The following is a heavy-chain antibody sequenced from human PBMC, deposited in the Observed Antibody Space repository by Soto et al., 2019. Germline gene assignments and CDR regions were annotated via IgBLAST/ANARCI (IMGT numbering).Heavy chain of an antibody. J-gene: IGHJ5*02. D-gene: IGHD2-21*01. CDR1: GFTFSSYA. Sequence: GGSLRLSCAASGFTFSSYAMSWVRQAPGKGLEWVSAISGSGGTTYYADSVKGRFTISRDNSKKTLYLQMTGLGVEDTALYYCAHPLYCSGDFCSVIHLWGQGTLVTVSS. CDR2: ISGSGGTT. V-gene: IGHV3-23*01. CDR3: AHPLYCSGDFCSVIHL.